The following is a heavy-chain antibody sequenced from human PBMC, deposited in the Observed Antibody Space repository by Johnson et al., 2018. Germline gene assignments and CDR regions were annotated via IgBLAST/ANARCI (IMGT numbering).Heavy chain of an antibody. Sequence: VQLVESGPGLVKPSETLSLTCTVSGDSISSYSWSWIRQPPGKGLEWMGHIFYSGGTIYNPSLKSRITISVDTSRNQFSLKLSSVTAADTAVYFCAVDRRHWSGGSCYYDYWYRDVWGKGTTFTVSS. D-gene: IGHD2-15*01. CDR2: IFYSGGT. J-gene: IGHJ6*03. CDR1: GDSISSYS. CDR3: AVDRRHWSGGSCYYDYWYRDV. V-gene: IGHV4-59*01.